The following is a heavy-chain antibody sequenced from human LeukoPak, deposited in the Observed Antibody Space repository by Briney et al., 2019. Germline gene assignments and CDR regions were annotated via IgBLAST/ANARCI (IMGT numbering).Heavy chain of an antibody. Sequence: SVKVSCKASGGNFSSYAISWVRQAPGQGLEWMGRIIPILGIANYAQKFQGRVTITADKSTSTAYMELSSLRSEDTAVYYCAREPVYIVATIAQYYYGMDVWGQGTTVTVSS. V-gene: IGHV1-69*04. D-gene: IGHD5-12*01. CDR2: IIPILGIA. CDR3: AREPVYIVATIAQYYYGMDV. J-gene: IGHJ6*02. CDR1: GGNFSSYA.